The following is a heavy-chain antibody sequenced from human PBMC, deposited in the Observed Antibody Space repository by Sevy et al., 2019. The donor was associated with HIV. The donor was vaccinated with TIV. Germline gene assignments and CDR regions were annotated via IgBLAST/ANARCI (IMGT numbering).Heavy chain of an antibody. D-gene: IGHD1-26*01. V-gene: IGHV3-30*04. CDR2: TSYDGSHK. CDR3: ARGENDDEFFQY. CDR1: GFIFSNSA. J-gene: IGHJ1*01. Sequence: GGSLRLSCTVSGFIFSNSAMHWVRQAPGKGLEWVAVTSYDGSHKYYADSVKGRFTVSRDNSRNILSLEMNSLRRDDSAVYYCARGENDDEFFQYWGQGTLVTVSS.